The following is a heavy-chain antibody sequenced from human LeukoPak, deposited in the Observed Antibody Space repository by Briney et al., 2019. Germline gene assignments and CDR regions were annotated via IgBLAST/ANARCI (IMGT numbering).Heavy chain of an antibody. CDR2: ISYDGGDQ. J-gene: IGHJ4*02. D-gene: IGHD6-13*01. CDR3: AKGLPHSVRWYYFDY. V-gene: IGHV3-30*18. CDR1: GFTFSSYG. Sequence: GGSLRLSCAASGFTFSSYGMHWVRQAPGKGLEWVALISYDGGDQFYEDSVKGRFTISRDNSKNTLYLQTNSLRAEDTAVYYCAKGLPHSVRWYYFDYWGQGTLVTVSS.